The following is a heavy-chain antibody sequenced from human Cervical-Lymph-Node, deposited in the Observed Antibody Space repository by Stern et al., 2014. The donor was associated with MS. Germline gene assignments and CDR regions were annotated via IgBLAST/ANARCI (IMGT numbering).Heavy chain of an antibody. V-gene: IGHV3-53*01. D-gene: IGHD1-1*01. CDR2: ITNVGST. Sequence: EVHLVESGGGVIQPGGSLRLSCTASGFTVSRDYMTWVRQATGQGLEWVALITNVGSTFYTDSVKGRFTISRDDSKNTVYLHMTSLRAEDTAMYYCARDTSSPERSDWWGQGTLVTVSS. CDR3: ARDTSSPERSDW. J-gene: IGHJ4*02. CDR1: GFTVSRDY.